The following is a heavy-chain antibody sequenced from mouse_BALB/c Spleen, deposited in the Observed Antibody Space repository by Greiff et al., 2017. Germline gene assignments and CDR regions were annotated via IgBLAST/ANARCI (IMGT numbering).Heavy chain of an antibody. J-gene: IGHJ3*01. Sequence: EVKLMESGGGLVKPGGSLKLSCAASGFTFSDYYMYWVRQTPEKRLEWVATISDGGSYTYYPDSVKGRFTISRDNAKNNLYLQMSSLKSEDTAMYYCARRYGNYGGFAYWGQGTLVTVSA. D-gene: IGHD2-1*01. V-gene: IGHV5-4*02. CDR3: ARRYGNYGGFAY. CDR1: GFTFSDYY. CDR2: ISDGGSYT.